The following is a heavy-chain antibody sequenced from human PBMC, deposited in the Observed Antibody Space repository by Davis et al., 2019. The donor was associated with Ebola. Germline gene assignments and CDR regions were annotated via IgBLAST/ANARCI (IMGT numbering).Heavy chain of an antibody. CDR1: GGTFSSYA. Sequence: SVKVSCKASGGTFSSYAISWVLQAPGQGLEWMGRIIPILGITNYAQKFQGRVTITADKSTSTAYMELSSLRSEDTAVYYCARPGLDYYYYYGMDVWGQGTTVTVSS. CDR2: IIPILGIT. CDR3: ARPGLDYYYYYGMDV. J-gene: IGHJ6*02. D-gene: IGHD3/OR15-3a*01. V-gene: IGHV1-69*04.